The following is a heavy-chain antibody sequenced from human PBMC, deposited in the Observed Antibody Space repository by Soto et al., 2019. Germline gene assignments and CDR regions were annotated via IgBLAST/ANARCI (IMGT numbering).Heavy chain of an antibody. CDR3: AREENYYESSGYAGRYFDY. Sequence: GGSLRLSCEVSGFTFSSYEMSWVRQAPGKGLECIAYISSSGSTTDHADSVKGRFTVSRDNAKNSLYLEMNSLRVGDSGIYYCAREENYYESSGYAGRYFDYWGQGALVTVSS. CDR2: ISSSGSTT. CDR1: GFTFSSYE. J-gene: IGHJ4*02. V-gene: IGHV3-48*03. D-gene: IGHD3-22*01.